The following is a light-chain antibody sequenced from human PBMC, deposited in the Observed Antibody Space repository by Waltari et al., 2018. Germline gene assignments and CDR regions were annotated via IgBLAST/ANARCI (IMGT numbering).Light chain of an antibody. Sequence: DIQMTQSPSTLSASVGDTVTITCRASQSISSWLAWYQQKPGKAPKLLIHKASTLESGVPSRFSGSGSGTEFTLTIDSLLPDDFATYYCQQYSNYPYTFGQGTKLEI. CDR2: KAS. CDR1: QSISSW. CDR3: QQYSNYPYT. V-gene: IGKV1-5*03. J-gene: IGKJ2*01.